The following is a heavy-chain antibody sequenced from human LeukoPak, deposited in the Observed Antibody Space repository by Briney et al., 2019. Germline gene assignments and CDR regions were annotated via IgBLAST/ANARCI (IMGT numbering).Heavy chain of an antibody. CDR2: ISAYNGNT. CDR1: GYTFTSYG. J-gene: IGHJ6*03. V-gene: IGHV1-18*01. Sequence: ASVKASCKASGYTFTSYGISWVRQAPGQGLEWMGWISAYNGNTNYAQKLQGRVTMTEDTSTDTAYMELSSLRSEDTAVYYCATGGAKSSYYYYYYMDVWGRGTTVTVSS. D-gene: IGHD3-16*01. CDR3: ATGGAKSSYYYYYYMDV.